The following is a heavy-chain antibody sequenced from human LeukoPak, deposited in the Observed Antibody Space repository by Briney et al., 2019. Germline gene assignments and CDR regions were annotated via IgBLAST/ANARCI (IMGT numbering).Heavy chain of an antibody. Sequence: GGSLRLSCAASGFTFSSYAMHWVRQAPGKGLEWVAVISYDGSNKYYADSVKGRFTISRGNSKNTLCLQMNSLRAEDTAVYYCARAQVDTATAGYYYGMDVWGQGTTVTVSS. CDR1: GFTFSSYA. D-gene: IGHD5-18*01. CDR2: ISYDGSNK. J-gene: IGHJ6*02. CDR3: ARAQVDTATAGYYYGMDV. V-gene: IGHV3-30-3*01.